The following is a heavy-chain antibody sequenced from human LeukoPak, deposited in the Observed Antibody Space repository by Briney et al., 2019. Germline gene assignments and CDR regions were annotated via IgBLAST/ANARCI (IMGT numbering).Heavy chain of an antibody. CDR3: ARDHGSGYYLHFDY. J-gene: IGHJ4*02. Sequence: PGGSLRLSCAASGFTFSSYAMHWVRQAPGKGLEWVAVISYDGSNKYYADSVKGRFAISRDNSKNTLYLQMNSLRAEGTAVYYCARDHGSGYYLHFDYWGQGTLVTVSS. CDR2: ISYDGSNK. CDR1: GFTFSSYA. V-gene: IGHV3-30*09. D-gene: IGHD3-22*01.